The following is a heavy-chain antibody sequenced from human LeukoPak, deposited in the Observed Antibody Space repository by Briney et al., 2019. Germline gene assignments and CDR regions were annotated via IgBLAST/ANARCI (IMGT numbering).Heavy chain of an antibody. CDR2: ISAYNGNT. CDR3: ARIFTGFARDAFDI. CDR1: GYTFTSYG. D-gene: IGHD3-9*01. Sequence: ASVKVSCKASGYTFTSYGISWVRQAPGQGLEWMGWISAYNGNTNYAQKLQGRVTMTTDTSTSTAYMELRSLRSDDTAVYYCARIFTGFARDAFDIWGQGTMVTVSS. J-gene: IGHJ3*02. V-gene: IGHV1-18*04.